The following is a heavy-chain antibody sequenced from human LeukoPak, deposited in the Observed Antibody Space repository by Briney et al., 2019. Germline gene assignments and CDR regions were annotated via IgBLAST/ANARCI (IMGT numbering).Heavy chain of an antibody. CDR1: AFTFSTYS. CDR3: ARVYYDYVWGSYRVYFDY. CDR2: ISSSSNYK. D-gene: IGHD3-16*02. J-gene: IGHJ4*02. V-gene: IGHV3-21*01. Sequence: GGSLRLSCAASAFTFSTYSMNWVRQAPGKGLEWVSSISSSSNYKYYADSVKGRFTISRDNAKNSLYLQMNSLRAEDTAVYYCARVYYDYVWGSYRVYFDYWGQGTLVTVSS.